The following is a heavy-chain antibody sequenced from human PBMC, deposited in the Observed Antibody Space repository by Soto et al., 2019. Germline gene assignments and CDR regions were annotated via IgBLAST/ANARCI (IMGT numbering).Heavy chain of an antibody. J-gene: IGHJ5*01. CDR1: GFGFTFSTSA. CDR3: AKNSNWATTSPSNHS. V-gene: IGHV3-23*01. Sequence: GGSLRLSCAASGFGFTFSTSAMSWVRQAPGKGLEWVSTFRESGGTTHYANSVKGRFTISRDTSKNMLYLQTNSLRAEDTAIYSFAKNSNWATTSPSNHSWGHGPLVTV. CDR2: FRESGGTT. D-gene: IGHD5-12*01.